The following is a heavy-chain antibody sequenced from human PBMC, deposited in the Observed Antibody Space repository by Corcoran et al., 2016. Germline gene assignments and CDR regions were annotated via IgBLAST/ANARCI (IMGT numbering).Heavy chain of an antibody. CDR3: ARDRRDYDLWSGHYYGMDV. Sequence: QVQLVQSGAEVKKPGASVKVSCKASGYTFSSYAISWVRQAPGQGLEWMGGIIPIFGTANYAQKFQGRVTITADESTSTAYMELSSLRSEDTAVYYCARDRRDYDLWSGHYYGMDVWGQGNPGHRLL. V-gene: IGHV1-69*01. D-gene: IGHD3-3*01. J-gene: IGHJ6*02. CDR1: GYTFSSYA. CDR2: IIPIFGTA.